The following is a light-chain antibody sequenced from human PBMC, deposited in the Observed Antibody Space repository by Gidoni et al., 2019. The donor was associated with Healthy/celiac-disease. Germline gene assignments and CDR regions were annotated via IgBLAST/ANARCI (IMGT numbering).Light chain of an antibody. CDR2: DAS. J-gene: IGKJ2*01. CDR3: QQRSNWQYT. CDR1: QSVSSY. V-gene: IGKV3-11*01. Sequence: IVLPPSPAPLSLSPGERATLSCRASQSVSSYLAWYQQKPGQAPRLLIYDASNRATGIPARFSGSGSGTDFTLTISSLEPEDFAVYYCQQRSNWQYTFXQXTKLEIK.